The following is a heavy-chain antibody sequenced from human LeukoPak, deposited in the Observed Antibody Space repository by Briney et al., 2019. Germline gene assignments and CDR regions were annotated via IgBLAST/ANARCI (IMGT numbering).Heavy chain of an antibody. V-gene: IGHV5-51*01. Sequence: GESLKISCKASGYIFTSYWIGWVRQMPRKGLEWMAIIYPANSDTRYSPSFQGQVTISADKSISTAYLQWSSLKASDTAMYYCARPACSSTSCYLYFQYWGQGTLVTVSS. CDR3: ARPACSSTSCYLYFQY. CDR2: IYPANSDT. D-gene: IGHD2-2*01. CDR1: GYIFTSYW. J-gene: IGHJ1*01.